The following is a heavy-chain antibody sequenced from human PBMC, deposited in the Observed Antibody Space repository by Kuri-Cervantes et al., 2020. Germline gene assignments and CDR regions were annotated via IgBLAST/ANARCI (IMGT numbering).Heavy chain of an antibody. J-gene: IGHJ4*02. V-gene: IGHV3-53*01. D-gene: IGHD3-10*01. CDR2: IYSGGST. CDR1: GFTVSSNY. Sequence: GESLKISCAASGFTVSSNYMSWVRQAPGEGLEWVSVIYSGGSTYYADSVKGRFTISRDNSKNTLYLQMNSLRAEDTAVYYCARSSAGSGYFDYWGQGTLVTVSS. CDR3: ARSSAGSGYFDY.